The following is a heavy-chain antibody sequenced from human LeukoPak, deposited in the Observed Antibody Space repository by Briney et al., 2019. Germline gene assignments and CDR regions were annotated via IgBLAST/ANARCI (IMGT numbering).Heavy chain of an antibody. CDR2: INTNTGNP. D-gene: IGHD3-9*01. CDR1: GYTFTNYY. Sequence: ASVKVSCKASGYTFTNYYMHWVRQAPGQGLEWMGWINTNTGNPTYAQGFTGRFVFSLDTSVSTAYLQISSLKAEDTAVYYCARDPGDYDSAYFDYWGQGTLVTVSS. V-gene: IGHV7-4-1*02. CDR3: ARDPGDYDSAYFDY. J-gene: IGHJ4*02.